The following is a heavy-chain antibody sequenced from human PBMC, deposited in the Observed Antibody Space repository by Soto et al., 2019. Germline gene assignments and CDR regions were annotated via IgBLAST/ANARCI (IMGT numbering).Heavy chain of an antibody. J-gene: IGHJ4*02. CDR2: IYYSRST. CDR1: GGSISSGGYY. CDR3: ARSSTSANDFDY. Sequence: QVQLQESGPGLVKPSQTLSLTCTVSGGSISSGGYYWSWIRQHPGKGLEWIGYIYYSRSTYYNPSPKSRVTNSVDTSKNQFSLKLSSVTAADTAVYYCARSSTSANDFDYWGQGTLVTVSS. V-gene: IGHV4-31*03. D-gene: IGHD2-2*01.